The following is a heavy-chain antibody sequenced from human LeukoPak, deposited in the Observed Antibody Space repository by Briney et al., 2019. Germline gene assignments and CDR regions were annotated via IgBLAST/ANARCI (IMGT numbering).Heavy chain of an antibody. Sequence: ASVRVSCKASGYTFTGYYMHWVRQAPGQGLEWMGWINPNSGDTHYAQKFQGRVTMTRDTSISTAYMELSRLRSDDTAVYYCARDQGRGYSYGLYYFDYWGQGTLVTVSS. D-gene: IGHD5-18*01. J-gene: IGHJ4*02. CDR1: GYTFTGYY. CDR3: ARDQGRGYSYGLYYFDY. CDR2: INPNSGDT. V-gene: IGHV1-2*02.